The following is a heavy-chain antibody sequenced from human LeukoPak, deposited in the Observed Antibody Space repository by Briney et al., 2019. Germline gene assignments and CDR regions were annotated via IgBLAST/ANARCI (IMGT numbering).Heavy chain of an antibody. J-gene: IGHJ6*02. V-gene: IGHV4-39*02. CDR3: ARDTGQWLVPFVGNYYYYGMDV. D-gene: IGHD6-19*01. Sequence: SETLSLTCTVSGGSISSSSYYWGWIRQPPGKGLEWIGSIYYSGSTYYNPSLKSRVTISVDTSKNQFSLKLSSVTAADTAVYYCARDTGQWLVPFVGNYYYYGMDVWGQGTTVTVSS. CDR1: GGSISSSSYY. CDR2: IYYSGST.